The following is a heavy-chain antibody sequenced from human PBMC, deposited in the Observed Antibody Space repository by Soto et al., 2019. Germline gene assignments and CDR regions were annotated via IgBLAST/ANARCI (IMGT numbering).Heavy chain of an antibody. CDR1: GFTFDDYT. V-gene: IGHV3-43*01. J-gene: IGHJ6*02. CDR2: ISWDGGST. CDR3: EKDRYCGGNYYYGMDV. Sequence: EVQLVESGGVVVQPGGSLRLSCAASGFTFDDYTMHWVRQAPGKGLEWVSLISWDGGSTYYADSVKGRFTISRDNSNNCLYLQMNSLRTEDTALYYCEKDRYCGGNYYYGMDVWGQGSTVTVSS. D-gene: IGHD2-15*01.